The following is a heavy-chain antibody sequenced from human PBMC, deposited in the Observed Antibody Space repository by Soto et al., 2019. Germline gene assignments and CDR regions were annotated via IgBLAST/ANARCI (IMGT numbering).Heavy chain of an antibody. CDR1: RFNVGAFA. CDR3: TRETVAGITGLDY. Sequence: EVQLLESGGDLVQPGGSLRLSCAASRFNVGAFAVNWVRQAPGKGLEWVSGISVSDAFIYYADSVRGRFSISRDASENILYLQMNSLRVDDTALYYCTRETVAGITGLDYWGPGTLVTVSS. J-gene: IGHJ4*02. D-gene: IGHD1-20*01. V-gene: IGHV3-23*01. CDR2: ISVSDAFI.